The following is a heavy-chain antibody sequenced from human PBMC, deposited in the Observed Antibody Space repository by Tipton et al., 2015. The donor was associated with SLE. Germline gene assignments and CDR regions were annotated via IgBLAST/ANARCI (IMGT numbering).Heavy chain of an antibody. Sequence: TLSLTCNVSGGSISSSSYYWGWIRQPPGKGLEWIGSIYYSGSTYYNPSLKSRVTISVDTSKNQFSLKLSSVTAADTAVYYCARLGDDGYFQHWGQGTLVTVSS. V-gene: IGHV4-39*07. CDR2: IYYSGST. D-gene: IGHD1-26*01. CDR3: ARLGDDGYFQH. CDR1: GGSISSSSYY. J-gene: IGHJ1*01.